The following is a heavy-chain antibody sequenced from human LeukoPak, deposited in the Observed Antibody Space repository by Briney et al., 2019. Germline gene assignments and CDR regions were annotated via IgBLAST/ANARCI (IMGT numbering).Heavy chain of an antibody. CDR3: ARGRYQLLYLDS. J-gene: IGHJ4*02. CDR1: GGSISSYY. Sequence: SETLSLTCTISGGSISSYYWSWIRQPAGKGLEWIGRIYTSGSTNYNPSLKSRVTMSVDTSKNQFSLKLSSVTAADTAVYYCARGRYQLLYLDSWGQGTLVTVSS. CDR2: IYTSGST. V-gene: IGHV4-4*07. D-gene: IGHD2-2*01.